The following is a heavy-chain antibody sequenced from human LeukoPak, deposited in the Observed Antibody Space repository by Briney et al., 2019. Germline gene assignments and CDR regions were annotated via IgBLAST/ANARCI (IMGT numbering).Heavy chain of an antibody. CDR2: IYTSGST. CDR1: GGSISSGSYY. J-gene: IGHJ4*02. CDR3: ARVFGVGAEFDY. Sequence: SETLSLTCTVSGGSISSGSYYWSWIRQPAGKGLEWIGRIYTSGSTNYNPSLKSRVTISVDTSKNQFSLKLSSVTAADTAVYYCARVFGVGAEFDYWGQGTLVTVSS. D-gene: IGHD3-3*01. V-gene: IGHV4-61*02.